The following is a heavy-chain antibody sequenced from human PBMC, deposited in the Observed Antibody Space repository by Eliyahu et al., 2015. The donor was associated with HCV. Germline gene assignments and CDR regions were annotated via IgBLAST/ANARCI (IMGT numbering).Heavy chain of an antibody. V-gene: IGHV1-69*01. J-gene: IGHJ4*02. CDR2: IIPIFGAP. CDR3: AREGGDYCSGGGCFLLY. CDR1: GGTFSRYT. D-gene: IGHD2-15*01. Sequence: QVQLVQSGAEVKKPGSSVKVSCKASGGTFSRYTINWVRQAPGQGPEWMGGIIPIFGAPKYTQKLEGRVTIIADESTSTVYMELSSLRSEDTAVYYCAREGGDYCSGGGCFLLYWGQGTLVTVSS.